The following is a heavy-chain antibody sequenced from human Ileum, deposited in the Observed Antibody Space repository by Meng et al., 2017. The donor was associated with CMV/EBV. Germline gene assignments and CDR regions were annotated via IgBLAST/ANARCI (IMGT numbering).Heavy chain of an antibody. V-gene: IGHV4-39*07. J-gene: IGHJ3*02. Sequence: SETLSLTCPVSIGSISSSTSYWGWIRQPPGKGLEWIGSIYYTGSTYYNPSLKSRVTISVDTSRNQFSLKLKSVTAADTAVYYCAREGAFDAFDIWGQGTMVTVSS. CDR2: IYYTGST. CDR3: AREGAFDAFDI. CDR1: IGSISSSTSY. D-gene: IGHD1-26*01.